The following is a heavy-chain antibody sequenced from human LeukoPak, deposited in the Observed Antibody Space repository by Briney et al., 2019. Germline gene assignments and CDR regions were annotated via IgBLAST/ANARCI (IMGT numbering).Heavy chain of an antibody. D-gene: IGHD3-3*01. CDR3: ARHKDFWSGYLFDP. CDR1: GGSFSGYY. J-gene: IGHJ5*02. CDR2: INHSGST. V-gene: IGHV4-34*01. Sequence: SETLSLTCAVYGGSFSGYYWSWIRQPPGKGLEWIGEINHSGSTNYNPSLKSRVTISVDTSKNQFSLKLSSVTAADTAVYYCARHKDFWSGYLFDPWGQGTLVTVSS.